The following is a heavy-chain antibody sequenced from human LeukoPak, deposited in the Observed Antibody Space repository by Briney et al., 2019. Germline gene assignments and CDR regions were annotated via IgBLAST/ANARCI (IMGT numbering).Heavy chain of an antibody. CDR3: ARARGYITIFGVVSYYFDY. V-gene: IGHV4-59*01. CDR1: GGSISSYY. J-gene: IGHJ4*02. D-gene: IGHD3-3*01. CDR2: IYYSGST. Sequence: SETLSLTCTVSGGSISSYYWSWIRQPPGKGLEWIGYIYYSGSTNYNPSLKSRVTISVDTSKNQFSLKLSSVTAADTAVYYCARARGYITIFGVVSYYFDYWGQGTLVTVSS.